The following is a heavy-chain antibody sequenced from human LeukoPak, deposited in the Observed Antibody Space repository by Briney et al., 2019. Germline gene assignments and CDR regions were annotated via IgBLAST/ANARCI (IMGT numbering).Heavy chain of an antibody. Sequence: PGGSLRLSCAASGFTFDDCGMSWVRQAPRKGLEWVSGINWNGGSTGYADSVKGRFTISRDNAKNSLYLQMNSLRAEDTALYYCARDPPWGYMDVWGKGTTVTVSS. J-gene: IGHJ6*03. V-gene: IGHV3-20*04. CDR1: GFTFDDCG. D-gene: IGHD7-27*01. CDR3: ARDPPWGYMDV. CDR2: INWNGGST.